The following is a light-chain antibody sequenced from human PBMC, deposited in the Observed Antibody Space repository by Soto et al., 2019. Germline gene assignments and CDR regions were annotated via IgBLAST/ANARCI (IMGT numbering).Light chain of an antibody. Sequence: QSALTQPRSVSGSPGQSVTISCTGTSSDVGDYNYVSWYQQHPGKAPKLMIYDVNKRPSGVPDRFSGSKSGNTASLTISGLPAEDEADYYCCSYAGSYTLWVFGGGTKVTVL. CDR2: DVN. V-gene: IGLV2-11*01. CDR3: CSYAGSYTLWV. J-gene: IGLJ3*02. CDR1: SSDVGDYNY.